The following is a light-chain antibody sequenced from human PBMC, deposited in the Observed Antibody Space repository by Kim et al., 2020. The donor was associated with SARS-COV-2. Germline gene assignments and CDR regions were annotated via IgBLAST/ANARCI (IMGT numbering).Light chain of an antibody. CDR1: QSISTY. CDR3: QQSHTAPLLT. J-gene: IGKJ4*01. Sequence: DIQMTQSPSSLSASVGDRVTIACRASQSISTYLNWYQQKPGKAPKLLMYAASTLQSGVPSRFSGSGSGKDFTLTINSLQPDDFATYYCQQSHTAPLLTFGGGTKVDIK. CDR2: AAS. V-gene: IGKV1-39*01.